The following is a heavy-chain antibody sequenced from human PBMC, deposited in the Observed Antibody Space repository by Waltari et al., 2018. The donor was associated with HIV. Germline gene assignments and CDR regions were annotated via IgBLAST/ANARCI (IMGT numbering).Heavy chain of an antibody. CDR1: GGSISSSSYY. CDR2: IYYSGST. D-gene: IGHD2-15*01. V-gene: IGHV4-39*01. Sequence: QLQLQESGPGLVKPSETLSLTCTVSGGSISSSSYYWGWIRQPPRKGLEWIGSIYYSGSTYYNPSLKSRVTISVDTSKNQFSLKLSSVTAADTAVYYCATLGGEYCSGGSCYSYYFDYWGQGTLVTVSS. CDR3: ATLGGEYCSGGSCYSYYFDY. J-gene: IGHJ4*02.